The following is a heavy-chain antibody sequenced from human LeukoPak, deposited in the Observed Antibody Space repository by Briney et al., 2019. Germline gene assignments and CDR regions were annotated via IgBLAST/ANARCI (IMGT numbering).Heavy chain of an antibody. CDR3: ARDGDYGYYYYYMDV. Sequence: GGSLRLSCAASGFSFSFSNMNWVRQAPGKGLEWVSSISSSSSYIYYADSVKGRFTISRDNAKNSLYLQMNSLRAEDTAVYYCARDGDYGYYYYYMDVWGKGTTVTVSS. CDR2: ISSSSSYI. CDR1: GFSFSFSN. V-gene: IGHV3-21*01. D-gene: IGHD4-17*01. J-gene: IGHJ6*03.